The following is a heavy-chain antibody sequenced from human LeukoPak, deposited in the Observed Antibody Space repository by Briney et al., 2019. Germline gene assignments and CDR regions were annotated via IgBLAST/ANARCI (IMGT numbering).Heavy chain of an antibody. CDR2: IDPSDSQT. CDR3: ARAYSGYDSFDY. J-gene: IGHJ4*02. V-gene: IGHV5-10-1*01. Sequence: GESLKISCKGFGNSFTKYWINWVRQMPGKGLEWMGRIDPSDSQTNYSPSFQGHVTISAGKSITTAYLQWSSLKASDTGIYYCARAYSGYDSFDYWGQGTLVTVSS. D-gene: IGHD5-12*01. CDR1: GNSFTKYW.